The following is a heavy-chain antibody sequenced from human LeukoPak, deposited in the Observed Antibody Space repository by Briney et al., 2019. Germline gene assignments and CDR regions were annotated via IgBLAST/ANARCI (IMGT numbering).Heavy chain of an antibody. CDR1: GFTFSSYA. J-gene: IGHJ4*02. Sequence: GGSLRLSWAASGFTFSSYAMSWVRQAPGKGLEWVSAISGSGGSTYYADSVKGRFTISRDNSKNTLYLQMNSLRAEDTAVYYCAKWGSYYDFWSGYSMLDYWGQGTLVTVSS. V-gene: IGHV3-23*01. CDR3: AKWGSYYDFWSGYSMLDY. CDR2: ISGSGGST. D-gene: IGHD3-3*01.